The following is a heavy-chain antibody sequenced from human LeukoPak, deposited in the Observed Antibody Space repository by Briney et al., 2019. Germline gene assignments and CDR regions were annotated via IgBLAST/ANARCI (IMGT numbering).Heavy chain of an antibody. Sequence: ASVKVSCKASGYAFTSYGINWVRQAPGQGLEWMGWISVYNGNTKYAQKLQGRVTMTTDTSTSTAYMELRSLRSDDTAVFYCARTCGSYPCSQYYGMDVWGQGTTVTVSS. J-gene: IGHJ6*02. V-gene: IGHV1-18*01. CDR3: ARTCGSYPCSQYYGMDV. CDR2: ISVYNGNT. D-gene: IGHD3-16*02. CDR1: GYAFTSYG.